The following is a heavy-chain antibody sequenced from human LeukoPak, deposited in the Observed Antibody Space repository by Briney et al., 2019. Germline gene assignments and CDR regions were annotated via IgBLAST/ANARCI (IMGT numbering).Heavy chain of an antibody. J-gene: IGHJ4*02. D-gene: IGHD3-10*01. CDR2: IIPILGIA. Sequence: ASVKVSCKASGYTFISYGISWVRQAPGQGLEWMGRIIPILGIANYAQKFQGRVTITADKSTSTAYMELSSLRSEDTAVYYCARGRYYGSGSYIFDYWGQGTLVTVSS. CDR3: ARGRYYGSGSYIFDY. CDR1: GYTFISYG. V-gene: IGHV1-69*04.